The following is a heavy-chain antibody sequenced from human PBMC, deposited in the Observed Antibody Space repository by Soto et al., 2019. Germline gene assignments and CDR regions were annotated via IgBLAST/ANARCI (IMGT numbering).Heavy chain of an antibody. J-gene: IGHJ6*02. V-gene: IGHV4-34*01. Sequence: SETRSLTCAVYGGSFSGYYWSWIRQPPGKGLEWIGEINHSGSTNYNPSLKSRVTISVETSKNQFSLKLSSVTAADTAVYYCAGGNSNHYYYGTEAWGQGTTVNVSS. D-gene: IGHD2-21*02. CDR2: INHSGST. CDR3: AGGNSNHYYYGTEA. CDR1: GGSFSGYY.